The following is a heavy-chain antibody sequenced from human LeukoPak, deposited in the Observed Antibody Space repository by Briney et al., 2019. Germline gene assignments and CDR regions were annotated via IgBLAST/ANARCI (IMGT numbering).Heavy chain of an antibody. Sequence: ASVKVSCKASGYTFTGYYMHWVRQAPGQGLEWMGRIIPILGIANYAQKFQGRVTITADKSTSTAYMELSSLRSEDTAVYYCAGIAAHSFDYWGQGTLVTVSS. D-gene: IGHD6-6*01. CDR1: GYTFTGYY. CDR2: IIPILGIA. CDR3: AGIAAHSFDY. J-gene: IGHJ4*02. V-gene: IGHV1-69*02.